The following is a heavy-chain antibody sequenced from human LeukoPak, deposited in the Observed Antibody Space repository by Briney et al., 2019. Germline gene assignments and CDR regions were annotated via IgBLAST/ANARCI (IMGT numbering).Heavy chain of an antibody. J-gene: IGHJ4*02. CDR2: ISGSGGST. Sequence: PGGSLRLSCAASGFTFSSYAMSWVRQAPGKGLEWVSAISGSGGSTYYADSVKGRFTISRDNSKNTLYLQMNSLRVEDTAVYYCAKDLNFHPYTSTSLHYWGQGTLVTVSS. CDR3: AKDLNFHPYTSTSLHY. CDR1: GFTFSSYA. D-gene: IGHD6-6*01. V-gene: IGHV3-23*01.